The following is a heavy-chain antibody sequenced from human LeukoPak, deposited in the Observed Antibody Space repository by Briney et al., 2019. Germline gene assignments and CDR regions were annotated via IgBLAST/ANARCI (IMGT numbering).Heavy chain of an antibody. CDR2: ISDTGTT. CDR1: GAPVTSYY. D-gene: IGHD3-22*01. Sequence: SSETLSLTCSVSGAPVTSYYWDRIRQAPGKGLEWIGCISDTGTTYYNPSLKGRLTISLDTAKNQFSLKVRSVTAADSAIYYCTKGYYEPFDSWGQGILVTVSS. J-gene: IGHJ4*02. V-gene: IGHV4-59*02. CDR3: TKGYYEPFDS.